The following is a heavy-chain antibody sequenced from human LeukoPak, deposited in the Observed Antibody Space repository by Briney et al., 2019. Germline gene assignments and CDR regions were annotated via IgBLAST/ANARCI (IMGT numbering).Heavy chain of an antibody. CDR3: VRGSYGAYDY. D-gene: IGHD4-17*01. Sequence: PGGSLRLACAASGFTFDHYAMHWVRQAPGKGLEWVSRINPDGSTTTYADSVKGRFTISRDNAENTVYLQMNSLRAEDTAVYYCVRGSYGAYDYWGQGSLVTVSS. V-gene: IGHV3-74*01. J-gene: IGHJ4*02. CDR2: INPDGSTT. CDR1: GFTFDHYA.